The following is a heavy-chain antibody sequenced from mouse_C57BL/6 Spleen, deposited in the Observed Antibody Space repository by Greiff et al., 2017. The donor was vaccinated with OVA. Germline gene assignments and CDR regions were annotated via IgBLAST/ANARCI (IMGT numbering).Heavy chain of an antibody. D-gene: IGHD1-1*01. CDR3: ARAHYYGSTIPHFDY. V-gene: IGHV1-42*01. Sequence: VQLQQSGPELVKPGASVKISYKASGYSFTGYYMNWVKQSPEKSLEWIGEINPSTGGTTYNQKFKAKATLTVDKSSSTAYMQLKSLTSEDSAVYYCARAHYYGSTIPHFDYWGQGTTLTVSS. CDR2: INPSTGGT. CDR1: GYSFTGYY. J-gene: IGHJ2*01.